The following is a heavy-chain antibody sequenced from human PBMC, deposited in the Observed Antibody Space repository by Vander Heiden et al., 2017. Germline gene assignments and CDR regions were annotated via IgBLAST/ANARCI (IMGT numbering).Heavy chain of an antibody. D-gene: IGHD5-12*01. CDR1: GGSISSSNW. CDR3: ARKKKSGHFDY. Sequence: GPGLVKPSGTLSLTCAVSGGSISSSNWWSWVRQPPGKGLEWIGEIYHSGSTNYNPSLKSRVPISVDKSKNQFSLKLSAVTAADKAVYYCARKKKSGHFDYWGQGTLVNVSS. CDR2: IYHSGST. V-gene: IGHV4-4*02. J-gene: IGHJ4*02.